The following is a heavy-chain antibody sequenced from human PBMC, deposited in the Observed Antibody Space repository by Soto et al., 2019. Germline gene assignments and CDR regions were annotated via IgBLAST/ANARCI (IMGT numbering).Heavy chain of an antibody. D-gene: IGHD6-19*01. Sequence: ASVKVSCKASGYTFTSYGINWVRQAPGQGLEWMGWISAYNGKTNYAQKFQGRVTMTTDTSTSTAYMELRSLRSDDTAVYYCARAGPSIVVAGRKRPNFDPWGQGTLVTVSS. J-gene: IGHJ5*02. CDR3: ARAGPSIVVAGRKRPNFDP. CDR2: ISAYNGKT. CDR1: GYTFTSYG. V-gene: IGHV1-18*01.